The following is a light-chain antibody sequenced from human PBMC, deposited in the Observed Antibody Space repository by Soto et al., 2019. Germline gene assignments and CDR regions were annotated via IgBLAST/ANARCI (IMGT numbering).Light chain of an antibody. CDR3: QPRSNWPLT. J-gene: IGKJ4*01. CDR2: DAS. V-gene: IGKV3-11*01. Sequence: EIVLTQSPATLSLSPGEIATLSCRASQSVSSYLAWYQQKPGQAPRLLIYDASNRSAGIPARFSGSRSGTDFTLAISSLQPEDFAAYHCQPRSNWPLTFGGGTKVEIK. CDR1: QSVSSY.